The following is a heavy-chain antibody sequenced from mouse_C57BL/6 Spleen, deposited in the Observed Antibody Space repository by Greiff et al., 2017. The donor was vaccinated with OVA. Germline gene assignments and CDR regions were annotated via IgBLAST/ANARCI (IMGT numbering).Heavy chain of an antibody. CDR2: INPNNGGT. V-gene: IGHV1-26*01. D-gene: IGHD2-2*01. CDR3: ARGYYGYDVGAWFAY. J-gene: IGHJ3*01. Sequence: EVQLQQSGPELVKPGASVKISCKASGYTFTDYYMNWVKQSHGKSLEWIGDINPNNGGTSYNQQFKGKATLTVNKSSSTAYMALRSLTSEDSAVYYCARGYYGYDVGAWFAYWGQGTLVTVSA. CDR1: GYTFTDYY.